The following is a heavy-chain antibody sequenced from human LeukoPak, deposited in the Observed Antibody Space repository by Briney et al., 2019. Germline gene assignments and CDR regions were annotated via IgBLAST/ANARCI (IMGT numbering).Heavy chain of an antibody. D-gene: IGHD2-2*01. J-gene: IGHJ4*02. CDR1: GGSISSSSYS. Sequence: SETLSLTCTVSGGSISSSSYSWGWIRQPPGKGLEWIGSIYYSGSTYYNPSLKSRVTISVDTSKNQFSLKLSSVTAADTAVYYCARLSLTRVVPAAIGYWGQGTLVTVSS. CDR3: ARLSLTRVVPAAIGY. V-gene: IGHV4-39*01. CDR2: IYYSGST.